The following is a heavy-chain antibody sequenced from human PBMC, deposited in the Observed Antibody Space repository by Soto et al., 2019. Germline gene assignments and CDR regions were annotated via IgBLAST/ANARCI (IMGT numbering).Heavy chain of an antibody. J-gene: IGHJ5*02. CDR1: GGSFSGYY. Sequence: PSETLSLTCAVCGGSFSGYYWSWIRQPPGKGLEWIGEINHSGSTNYNPSLKSRVTISVDTSKNQFSLKLSSVTAADTAVYYCARGLNGYSSSWYSSPSWFDPWGQGTLVTVSS. CDR2: INHSGST. CDR3: ARGLNGYSSSWYSSPSWFDP. D-gene: IGHD6-13*01. V-gene: IGHV4-34*01.